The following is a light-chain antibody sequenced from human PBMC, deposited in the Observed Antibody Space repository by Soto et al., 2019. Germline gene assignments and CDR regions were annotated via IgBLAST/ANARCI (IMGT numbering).Light chain of an antibody. Sequence: DIVMTQSPDSLAVSLGERATINCRSSRSVLFTSNDKSFVAWYQQKSGQSPRLLINWASTREPGVPDRFSGSWSSRDFTVNINKLQAEDAATYYCQQFFYLPTVGQGTKVDIK. CDR1: RSVLFTSNDKSF. V-gene: IGKV4-1*01. J-gene: IGKJ1*01. CDR3: QQFFYLPT. CDR2: WAS.